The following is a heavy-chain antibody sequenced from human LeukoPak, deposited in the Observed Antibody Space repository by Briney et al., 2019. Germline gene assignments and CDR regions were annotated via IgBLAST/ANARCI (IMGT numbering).Heavy chain of an antibody. D-gene: IGHD5-18*01. CDR1: GFTFSSYG. J-gene: IGHJ4*02. Sequence: PGGSLRLSCAASGFTFSSYGMHWVRQAPGKGLEWVAFIRYDGSNKYYADSVKGRFTISRDNSKNTLYLQMNSLRAEDTAVYYCAKGRGYSYTIFDYRGQGTLVTVSS. CDR2: IRYDGSNK. CDR3: AKGRGYSYTIFDY. V-gene: IGHV3-30*02.